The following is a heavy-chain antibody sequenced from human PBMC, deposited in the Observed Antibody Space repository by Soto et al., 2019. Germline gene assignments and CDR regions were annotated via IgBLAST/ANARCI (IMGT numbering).Heavy chain of an antibody. J-gene: IGHJ6*02. D-gene: IGHD3-3*01. V-gene: IGHV4-59*13. CDR3: ARVAMENYHDMWSGSTSDALDG. Sequence: SETLSLPCAVSGGSMSRFSWSWIRQPPETGPQFIGSISQSRRSQYTPSLNTRIILSVVVSMNQFSLRLKSMKVADPAVYYCARVAMENYHDMWSGSTSDALDGWGQGTMVTVSS. CDR2: ISQSRRS. CDR1: GGSMSRFS.